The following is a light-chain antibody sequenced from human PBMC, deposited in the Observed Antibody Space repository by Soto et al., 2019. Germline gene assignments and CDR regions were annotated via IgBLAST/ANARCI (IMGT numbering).Light chain of an antibody. J-gene: IGKJ1*01. CDR1: QSISSW. Sequence: DIQMTQSPSTLYASVGDRVTITCRASQSISSWLAWYQQKPGKAPKLLIYKASSLESGGPSRFSGSGSGTEFTLTISRLQPDDFATYYCQQYNSYPWTFGQGNKVEIK. V-gene: IGKV1-5*03. CDR3: QQYNSYPWT. CDR2: KAS.